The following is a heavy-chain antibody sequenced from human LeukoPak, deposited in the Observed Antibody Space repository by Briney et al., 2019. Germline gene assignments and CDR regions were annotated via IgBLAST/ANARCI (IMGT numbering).Heavy chain of an antibody. D-gene: IGHD2-8*01. CDR1: GGSISSGDYY. Sequence: SETLSLTCTVSGGSISSGDYYWSWIRQPPGKGLEWIGYIYYSGSTYYNPSLKSRVTISVDTSKNQFSLKLSSVTAADTAVYYCARDDCTKGLCTWFDPWGQGTLVTVSS. CDR2: IYYSGST. V-gene: IGHV4-30-4*08. CDR3: ARDDCTKGLCTWFDP. J-gene: IGHJ5*02.